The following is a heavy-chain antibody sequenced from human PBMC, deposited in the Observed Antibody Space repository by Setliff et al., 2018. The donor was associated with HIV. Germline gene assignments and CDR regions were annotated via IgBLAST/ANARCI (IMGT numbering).Heavy chain of an antibody. CDR2: INHSGNT. D-gene: IGHD3-10*01. J-gene: IGHJ4*02. Sequence: SETLSLTCDVYGGSFSGFYWTWIRQPPGKGLEWIGEINHSGNTNYNPSLNSRVLISVDTSKNQFSLKMLSVTAADTAVYYCARGLGHYGSGSSLPLGYWGQGTLVTV. CDR3: ARGLGHYGSGSSLPLGY. V-gene: IGHV4-34*01. CDR1: GGSFSGFY.